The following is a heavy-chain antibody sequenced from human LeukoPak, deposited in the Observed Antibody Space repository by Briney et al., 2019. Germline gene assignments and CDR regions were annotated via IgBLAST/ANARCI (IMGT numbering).Heavy chain of an antibody. CDR2: ISHEGSIK. V-gene: IGHV3-30*03. J-gene: IGHJ4*02. D-gene: IGHD6-19*01. CDR3: ARTREQWQVLDY. CDR1: GFTFTIYG. Sequence: GGSLRLSCAASGFTFTIYGMHWVRQAPGKGLEWVAVISHEGSIKYYADSVRGRFTISRDNSKNMFYLEMNSVRAEDTAVYFCARTREQWQVLDYWGQGTLVTVSS.